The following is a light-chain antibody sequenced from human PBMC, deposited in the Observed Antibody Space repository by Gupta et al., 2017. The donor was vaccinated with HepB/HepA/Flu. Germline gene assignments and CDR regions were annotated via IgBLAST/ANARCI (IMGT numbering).Light chain of an antibody. CDR2: DVN. CDR3: CSYAGSHTFVV. J-gene: IGLJ3*02. Sequence: SGSPGQSVTFSCTGTSSDVGIYNYVSWYQQHPGKAPKLMIYDVNKRPSGVPDRFSGSKSGNTASLTIYGLQAEDEADYYCCSYAGSHTFVVFGGGTKLTVL. V-gene: IGLV2-11*03. CDR1: SSDVGIYNY.